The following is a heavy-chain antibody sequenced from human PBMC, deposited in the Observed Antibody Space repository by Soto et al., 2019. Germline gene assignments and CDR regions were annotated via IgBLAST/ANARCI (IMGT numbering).Heavy chain of an antibody. CDR2: INPNSGGT. V-gene: IGHV1-2*04. Sequence: QVQLVQSGAEVKKPGASVKVSCKASGYTFTGYYMHWVRQAPGQGLEWMGWINPNSGGTNYAQKFQGWVTMTRDTSISTADMELGRLRSDDTAVYYCAREALVVGYYDSSGYYYPYYYYGMDVWGQGTTVTVSS. CDR3: AREALVVGYYDSSGYYYPYYYYGMDV. D-gene: IGHD3-22*01. J-gene: IGHJ6*02. CDR1: GYTFTGYY.